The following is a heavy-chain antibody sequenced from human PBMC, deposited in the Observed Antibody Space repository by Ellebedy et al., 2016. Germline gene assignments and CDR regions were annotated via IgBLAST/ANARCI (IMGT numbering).Heavy chain of an antibody. Sequence: ASVKVSCKASGGTFSSYAISWVRQAPGQGLEWMGGIIPIFGTANYAQKFQGRVTITADESTSTAYMELSSLRSEDTAVYYCASITVTTALGRHDAFDIWGQGTMVTVSS. CDR2: IIPIFGTA. CDR1: GGTFSSYA. J-gene: IGHJ3*02. D-gene: IGHD4-17*01. V-gene: IGHV1-69*13. CDR3: ASITVTTALGRHDAFDI.